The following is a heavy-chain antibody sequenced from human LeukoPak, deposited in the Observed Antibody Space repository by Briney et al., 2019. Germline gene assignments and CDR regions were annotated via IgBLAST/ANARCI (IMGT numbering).Heavy chain of an antibody. Sequence: GRSLRLSCAASGFTFDDYAMNWVRQAPGKGLEWVSSIGWNSGSVGYADSVKGRFTISRDNAKNSLYLQMNSLRAEDTAFYYCTKSPEMKGAADYWGQGTLVTVSS. CDR1: GFTFDDYA. CDR2: IGWNSGSV. D-gene: IGHD1-26*01. V-gene: IGHV3-9*01. J-gene: IGHJ4*02. CDR3: TKSPEMKGAADY.